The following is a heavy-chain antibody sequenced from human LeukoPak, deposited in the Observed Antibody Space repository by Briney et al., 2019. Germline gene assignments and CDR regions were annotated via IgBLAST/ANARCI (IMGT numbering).Heavy chain of an antibody. CDR2: ILPDGHDT. V-gene: IGHV1-2*02. CDR1: GYTFAAHH. Sequence: GASVKVSCKASGYTFAAHHIHWVRQAPGQGLEWMGWILPDGHDTKYSQKFQDRMTLTTDTSTNTAYMELSSLIPDDTAVYYCSGRYGPGPVWGQGTLISASP. CDR3: SGRYGPGPV. J-gene: IGHJ4*02. D-gene: IGHD3-10*01.